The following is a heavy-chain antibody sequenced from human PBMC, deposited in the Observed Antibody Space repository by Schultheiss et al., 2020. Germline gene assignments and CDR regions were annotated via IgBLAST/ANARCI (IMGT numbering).Heavy chain of an antibody. CDR2: ISWNSGSI. V-gene: IGHV3-9*01. D-gene: IGHD6-13*01. J-gene: IGHJ4*02. CDR1: GFTFDDYA. Sequence: SLRLSCAASGFTFDDYAMHWVRQAPGKGLEWVSGISWNSGSIGYADSVKGRFTISRDNAKNSLYLQMNSLRAEDTALYYCAKDRGFSSIAAAGPEIDYWGQGTLVTVSS. CDR3: AKDRGFSSIAAAGPEIDY.